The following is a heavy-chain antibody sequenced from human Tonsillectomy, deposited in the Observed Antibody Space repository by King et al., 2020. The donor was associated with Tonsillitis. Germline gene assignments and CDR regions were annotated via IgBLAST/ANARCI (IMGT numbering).Heavy chain of an antibody. V-gene: IGHV5-51*01. Sequence: QLVQSGAEVKKPGESLKISCKGSGYSFTSYWIGWVRQMPGKGLEWMGIIYPGDSDTRYSPSFQGQVTHSADKAISTTYLQWDSLKASDTAMYYCARSRGSSWANFDYWGQGTLVTVSS. CDR2: IYPGDSDT. D-gene: IGHD6-13*01. CDR1: GYSFTSYW. CDR3: ARSRGSSWANFDY. J-gene: IGHJ4*02.